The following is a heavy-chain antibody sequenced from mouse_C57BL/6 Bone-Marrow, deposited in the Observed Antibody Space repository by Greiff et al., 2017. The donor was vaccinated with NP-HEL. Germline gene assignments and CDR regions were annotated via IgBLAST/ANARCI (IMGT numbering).Heavy chain of an antibody. V-gene: IGHV1-39*01. D-gene: IGHD1-1*01. CDR1: GYSFTDYN. CDR3: AGQFITTVVDWYFDV. CDR2: INPNYGTT. J-gene: IGHJ1*03. Sequence: EVQLQQSGPELVKPGASVKISCKASGYSFTDYNMNWVEQSNGKSLEWIGVINPNYGTTSYNQKFKGKATLTVDQSSSTAYMQLNSLTSEDSAVYYCAGQFITTVVDWYFDVWGTGTTVTVSS.